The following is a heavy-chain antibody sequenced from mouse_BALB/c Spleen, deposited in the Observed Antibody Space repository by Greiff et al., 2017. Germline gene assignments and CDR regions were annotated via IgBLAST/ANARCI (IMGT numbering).Heavy chain of an antibody. CDR1: GFTFSSFG. J-gene: IGHJ3*01. Sequence: EVKLVESGGGLVQPGGSRKLSCAASGFTFSSFGMHWVRQAPEQGLEWVAYISSGSSTSYYADTVKGRFTISRDNPKNTLFLQMTSLRSEDTAMYYCARSGTAGASGFAYWGQGTLVTVSA. CDR2: ISSGSSTS. CDR3: ARSGTAGASGFAY. V-gene: IGHV5-17*02. D-gene: IGHD3-3*01.